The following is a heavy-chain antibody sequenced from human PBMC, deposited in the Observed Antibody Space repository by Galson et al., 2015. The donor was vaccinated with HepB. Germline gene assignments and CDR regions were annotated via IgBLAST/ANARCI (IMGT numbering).Heavy chain of an antibody. CDR3: ATDYGGNSIAEYFQH. Sequence: SVKVSCKASGGTFSSYAISWVRQAPGQGLEWMGGIIPIFGTANYAQKFQGRVTITADKSTSTAYMELSSLRSEDTAVYYCATDYGGNSIAEYFQHWGQGTLVTVSS. CDR1: GGTFSSYA. J-gene: IGHJ1*01. CDR2: IIPIFGTA. V-gene: IGHV1-69*06. D-gene: IGHD4-23*01.